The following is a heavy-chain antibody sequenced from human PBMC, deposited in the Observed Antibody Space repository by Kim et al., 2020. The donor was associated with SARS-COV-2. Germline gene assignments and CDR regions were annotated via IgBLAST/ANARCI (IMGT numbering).Heavy chain of an antibody. CDR2: ITGGGGT. CDR1: GFTFNTFA. D-gene: IGHD7-27*01. V-gene: IGHV3-23*01. J-gene: IGHJ6*03. Sequence: GGSLRLSCAASGFTFNTFAMAWVRQAPGKGLEWVSAITGGGGTYYADSVKGRFTISRDNSKNTLFLQMTSLRAEDTAVYHCAKMKGLTYYNYCMDVWAKGTTVTVSS. CDR3: AKMKGLTYYNYCMDV.